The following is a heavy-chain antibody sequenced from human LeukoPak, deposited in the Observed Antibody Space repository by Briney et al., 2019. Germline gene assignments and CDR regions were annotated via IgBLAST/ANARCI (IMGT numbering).Heavy chain of an antibody. CDR3: ARERAVAGTDYSDY. D-gene: IGHD6-19*01. CDR2: VSGSGGTT. V-gene: IGHV3-23*01. CDR1: GFTFSNFA. J-gene: IGHJ4*02. Sequence: PGGSLRLSCAASGFTFSNFAMTWIRQAPGKGLEWVAVVSGSGGTTYQADSVKGRFTISRDNSKNTLCLQMNSLRAEDTAVYFCARERAVAGTDYSDYWGQGTLVTVSS.